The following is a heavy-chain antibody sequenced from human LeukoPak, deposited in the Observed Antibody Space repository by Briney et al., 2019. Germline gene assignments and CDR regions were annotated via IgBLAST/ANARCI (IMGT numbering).Heavy chain of an antibody. V-gene: IGHV3-21*01. Sequence: GGSLRLSCAASGFTFSSYSMNWVRQAPGKGLEWVSSISSSSSYIYYADSVKGRFTISRDNAKNSLYLQMNSLRAEDTAVYYCARGRRGWLQPWKPGSWFDPWGQGTLVTVSS. CDR3: ARGRRGWLQPWKPGSWFDP. J-gene: IGHJ5*02. CDR1: GFTFSSYS. D-gene: IGHD5-24*01. CDR2: ISSSSSYI.